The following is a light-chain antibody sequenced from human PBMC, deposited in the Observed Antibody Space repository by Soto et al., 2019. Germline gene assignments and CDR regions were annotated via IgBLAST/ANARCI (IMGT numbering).Light chain of an antibody. CDR1: QSISSW. V-gene: IGKV1-5*01. CDR3: QQYDNLPWT. Sequence: DIKMYQSPSTLSASVGDRVTITCRASQSISSWLAWYQQKPGKAPKLLIYDASSLESGVPSRFSGSGSGTEFTLTISSLQPDDIATYYCQQYDNLPWTFGQGTKVDI. J-gene: IGKJ1*01. CDR2: DAS.